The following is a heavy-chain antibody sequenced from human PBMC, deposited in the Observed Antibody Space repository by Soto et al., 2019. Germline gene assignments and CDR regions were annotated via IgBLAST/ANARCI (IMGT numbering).Heavy chain of an antibody. CDR1: GFTFSSYD. CDR3: ARALRYCSSTSCYTPPTLYYYYGMDV. CDR2: IGTAGDT. J-gene: IGHJ6*02. D-gene: IGHD2-2*01. Sequence: GESLKISCAASGFTFSSYDMHWVRQATGKGLEWVSAIGTAGDTYYPGSVKGRFTISRENAKNSLYLQMNSLRAGDTGVYYCARALRYCSSTSCYTPPTLYYYYGMDVWGQGTTVTVSS. V-gene: IGHV3-13*01.